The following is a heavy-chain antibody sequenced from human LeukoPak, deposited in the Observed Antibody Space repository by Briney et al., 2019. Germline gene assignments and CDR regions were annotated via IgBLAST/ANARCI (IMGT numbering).Heavy chain of an antibody. D-gene: IGHD3-10*01. CDR1: GYTFTGYY. J-gene: IGHJ3*02. CDR3: ARGIINKDAFDI. CDR2: IHPNSGDT. Sequence: ASVKVSCKASGYTFTGYYLHWVRQAPGQGLEWVGWIHPNSGDTNCAQRFQGRVTMTRDTSITTAYMELSRLTSVDTALYYCARGIINKDAFDIWGQGTMVTVSS. V-gene: IGHV1-2*02.